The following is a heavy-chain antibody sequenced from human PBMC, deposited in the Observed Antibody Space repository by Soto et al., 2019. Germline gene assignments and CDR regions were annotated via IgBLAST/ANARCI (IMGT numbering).Heavy chain of an antibody. J-gene: IGHJ4*02. D-gene: IGHD3-3*01. CDR3: AKDRDRYDFWSGYRGYYFDY. V-gene: IGHV3-33*06. CDR2: IWYDGSNK. Sequence: GGSLRLSCAASGFTFSSYGMHWVRQAPGKGLEWVAVIWYDGSNKYYADSVKGRFTISRDNSKNTLYLQMNSLRAEDTAVYYCAKDRDRYDFWSGYRGYYFDYWGQGTLVTVSS. CDR1: GFTFSSYG.